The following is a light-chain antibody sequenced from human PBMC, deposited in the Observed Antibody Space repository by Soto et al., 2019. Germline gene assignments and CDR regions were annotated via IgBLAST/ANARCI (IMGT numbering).Light chain of an antibody. CDR1: QTISSW. Sequence: DVQMTISPFTLSGSLGDRVTITCRASQTISSWLAWYQQKPGKAPKLLIYKASTLKSGVPSRFSGSGSGTEFTLTISSLQPDDFATYYCQHYNSHSEAFGQGAKVDIK. J-gene: IGKJ1*01. CDR3: QHYNSHSEA. V-gene: IGKV1-5*03. CDR2: KAS.